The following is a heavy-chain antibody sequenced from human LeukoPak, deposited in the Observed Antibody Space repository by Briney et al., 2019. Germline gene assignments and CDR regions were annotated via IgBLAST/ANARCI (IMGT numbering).Heavy chain of an antibody. CDR2: INHSGST. CDR1: GGSFSGYY. Sequence: PSETLSLTCAVYGGSFSGYYWSWIRQPPGKGLEWIGEINHSGSTNYNPSLKSRVTISVDTSKNQFSLKLSSVTAADTAVYYCARGRGCSYGYGFDYWGQGTLVTVSS. V-gene: IGHV4-34*01. D-gene: IGHD5-18*01. CDR3: ARGRGCSYGYGFDY. J-gene: IGHJ4*02.